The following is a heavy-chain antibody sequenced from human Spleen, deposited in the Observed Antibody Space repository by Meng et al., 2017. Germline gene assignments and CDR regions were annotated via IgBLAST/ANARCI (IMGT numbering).Heavy chain of an antibody. Sequence: GESLKISCAASEFTFSNYAMSWVRQAPGKGLEWVALIWYDGGNEYYADSVKGRFTISRDNSKNTLYLQMNSLRAEDTAVYYCARDLSYGYYYFDYWGQGTLVTVSS. V-gene: IGHV3-33*01. CDR3: ARDLSYGYYYFDY. D-gene: IGHD5-18*01. CDR2: IWYDGGNE. J-gene: IGHJ4*02. CDR1: EFTFSNYA.